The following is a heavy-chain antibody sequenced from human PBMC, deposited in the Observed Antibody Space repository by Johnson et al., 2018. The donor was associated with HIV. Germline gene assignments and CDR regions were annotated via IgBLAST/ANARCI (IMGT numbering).Heavy chain of an antibody. D-gene: IGHD6-19*01. J-gene: IGHJ3*02. CDR1: GFTFRNYV. CDR3: AREVRKAVAGNFDI. CDR2: ISGSGGRT. Sequence: VQLVESGGDLVQPGGSLRLSCAASGFTFRNYVMSWVRQAPGKGLEWVSAISGSGGRTNYADSVKGRFTISRDNSKNTLYLQMNSLRPEDTAVYYCAREVRKAVAGNFDIWGQGTMVTVSS. V-gene: IGHV3-23*04.